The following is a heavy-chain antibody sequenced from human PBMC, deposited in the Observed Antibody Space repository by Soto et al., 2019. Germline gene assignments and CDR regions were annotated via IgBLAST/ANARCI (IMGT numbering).Heavy chain of an antibody. CDR3: ARGGVATISGFDP. Sequence: QVQLQESGPGLVKPSGTLSLTCAVSGGSISSNNWWSWVRQPPGKGLEWIGEIYHSGSTHYNPSLKSRGTVSEDKSKNHFPLKLSSVTAADTAVYYGARGGVATISGFDPWGQGTLVTVSS. V-gene: IGHV4-4*02. CDR1: GGSISSNNW. D-gene: IGHD5-12*01. CDR2: IYHSGST. J-gene: IGHJ5*02.